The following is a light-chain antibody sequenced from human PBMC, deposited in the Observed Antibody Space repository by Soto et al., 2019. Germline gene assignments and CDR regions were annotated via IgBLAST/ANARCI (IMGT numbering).Light chain of an antibody. Sequence: EIVLTQSPATLSLSPGKRATLSCRASQSVSSFLAWYQQKPGQAPSLLIYDASTRATGIPARFSGSGSGTDFTLTISSLEPEDFAVYYCQQRSNLPLTFGGGTKVEIK. V-gene: IGKV3-11*01. J-gene: IGKJ4*01. CDR1: QSVSSF. CDR2: DAS. CDR3: QQRSNLPLT.